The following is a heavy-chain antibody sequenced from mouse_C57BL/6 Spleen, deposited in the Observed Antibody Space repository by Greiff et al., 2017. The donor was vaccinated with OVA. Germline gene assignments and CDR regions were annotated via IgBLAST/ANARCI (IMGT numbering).Heavy chain of an antibody. CDR2: ISSGSSTI. D-gene: IGHD2-4*01. V-gene: IGHV5-17*01. J-gene: IGHJ4*01. CDR3: ASQDEYDGYYAMDY. Sequence: EVKLVESGGGLVKPGGSLKLSCAASGFTFSDYGMHWVRQAPEKGLEWVAYISSGSSTIYYADTVKGRFTISIDNAKNTLFLQMTRLRSEDTAMYYGASQDEYDGYYAMDYWGQGTSVTVSS. CDR1: GFTFSDYG.